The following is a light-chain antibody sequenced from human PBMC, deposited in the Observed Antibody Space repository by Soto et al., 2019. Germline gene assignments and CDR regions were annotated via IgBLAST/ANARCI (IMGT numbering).Light chain of an antibody. V-gene: IGKV3-20*01. CDR3: QFYNSDSRT. Sequence: EIVLTQSPGTLSLSPGERATLSCRASQSVSSDYLAWYQQKPGQAPRLLIHGATTRATGIPARFSGSGSGTEFTLTLSSLQPDDFATYYCQFYNSDSRTFGQGTKVDI. CDR1: QSVSSDY. CDR2: GAT. J-gene: IGKJ1*01.